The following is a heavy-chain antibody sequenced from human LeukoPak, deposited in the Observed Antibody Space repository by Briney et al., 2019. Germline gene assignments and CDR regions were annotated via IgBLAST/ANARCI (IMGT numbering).Heavy chain of an antibody. CDR1: GGSISSYY. Sequence: SETLSLTCTVSGGSISSYYWSWIRQPPGKGLEWLGYIYYSGNTNYNPSFKSRVTISVDTSKNQFSLKLSSVTAADTAVYYCARGGYYGSGSYYNRRLYFDYWGQGTLVTVSS. CDR2: IYYSGNT. J-gene: IGHJ4*02. CDR3: ARGGYYGSGSYYNRRLYFDY. V-gene: IGHV4-59*01. D-gene: IGHD3-10*01.